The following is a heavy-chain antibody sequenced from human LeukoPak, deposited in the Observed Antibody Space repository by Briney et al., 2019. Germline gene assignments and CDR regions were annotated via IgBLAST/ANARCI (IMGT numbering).Heavy chain of an antibody. D-gene: IGHD6-19*01. CDR1: GFTFDDYA. Sequence: PGRSLRLSCAASGFTFDDYAMHWVRQAPGKGLEWVSGIRWNSGSMGYADSVKGRFTISRDNAKNSLYLQMNSLRAEDTALYYCAGIAVDYFDYWVQGTLVTVSS. CDR3: AGIAVDYFDY. J-gene: IGHJ4*02. CDR2: IRWNSGSM. V-gene: IGHV3-9*01.